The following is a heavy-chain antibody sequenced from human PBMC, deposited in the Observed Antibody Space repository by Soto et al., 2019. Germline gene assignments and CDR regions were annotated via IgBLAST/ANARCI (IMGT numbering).Heavy chain of an antibody. Sequence: SETLSLTCTVSAGSISSYYWSWIRQPPGKGLEWIGYIYYSGSTNYNPSLKSRVTISVDTSKNQFSLKLSSVTAADTAVYYCARLTRILAPNYDYWGQGTLVTVSS. CDR3: ARLTRILAPNYDY. CDR2: IYYSGST. CDR1: AGSISSYY. D-gene: IGHD2-15*01. V-gene: IGHV4-59*08. J-gene: IGHJ4*02.